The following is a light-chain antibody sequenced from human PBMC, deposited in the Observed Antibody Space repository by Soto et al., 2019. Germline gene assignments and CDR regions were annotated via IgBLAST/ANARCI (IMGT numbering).Light chain of an antibody. CDR1: QGIGNA. V-gene: IGKV1-6*01. CDR2: GAS. J-gene: IGKJ1*01. CDR3: LQDINYPWT. Sequence: ALQRTQSPSSLSASVGDRVTISCRASQGIGNALGWYQKKPGKHPKVLIYGASNLQSGVPPRFSGSGSGTDFNLAISRLQTEDSATYYCLQDINYPWTFGQGTKVDIK.